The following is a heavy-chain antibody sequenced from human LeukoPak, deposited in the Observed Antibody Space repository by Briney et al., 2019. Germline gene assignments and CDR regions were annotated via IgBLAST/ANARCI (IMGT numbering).Heavy chain of an antibody. CDR1: GYTFTSYG. CDR3: ARDFRGITMID. D-gene: IGHD3-22*01. J-gene: IGHJ4*02. CDR2: ISAYNGNT. V-gene: IGHV1-18*01. Sequence: ASVKVSCKASGYTFTSYGISWVRQAPGQGLEWMGWISAYNGNTNYAQKLQGRVTMTTDTSTSTACMELRSLRSDDTAVYYCARDFRGITMIDWGQGTLVTVSS.